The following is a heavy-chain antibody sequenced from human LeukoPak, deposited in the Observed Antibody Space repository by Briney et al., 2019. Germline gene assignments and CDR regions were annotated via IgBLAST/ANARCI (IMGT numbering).Heavy chain of an antibody. J-gene: IGHJ4*02. CDR3: AADPKNYYGSGSYDY. CDR2: IVVGRGNT. V-gene: IGHV1-58*02. CDR1: GFTFTSSA. D-gene: IGHD3-10*01. Sequence: ASVKVSCKAFGFTFTSSAMQWVRQARGQRLEWIGWIVVGRGNTNYAQKFQERVTITRDMSTSTGYMELSSLRSEDTAVYYCAADPKNYYGSGSYDYWGQGALVTVSP.